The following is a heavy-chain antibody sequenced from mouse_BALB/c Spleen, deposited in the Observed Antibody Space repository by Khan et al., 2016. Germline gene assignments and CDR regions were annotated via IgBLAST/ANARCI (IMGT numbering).Heavy chain of an antibody. V-gene: IGHV3-2*02. Sequence: VQLKESGPGLVKPSQSLSLTCTVTGYSITSDYAWNWIRQFPGNKLEWMGYISYSGSTSYNPSLKSRISITRDTPKNQFFLQLNSVTTEDTATYYCARALGFDVWGAGTTVTVSS. CDR2: ISYSGST. J-gene: IGHJ1*01. CDR3: ARALGFDV. CDR1: GYSITSDYA. D-gene: IGHD2-10*02.